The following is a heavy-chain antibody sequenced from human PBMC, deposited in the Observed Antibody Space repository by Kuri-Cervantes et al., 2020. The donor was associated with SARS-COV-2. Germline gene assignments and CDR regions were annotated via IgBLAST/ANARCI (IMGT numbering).Heavy chain of an antibody. J-gene: IGHJ4*02. D-gene: IGHD3-22*01. CDR3: ARDSGWLYTRGPRFDS. CDR1: GGSIKNYF. Sequence: SETLSLTCTVSGGSIKNYFWTWIRQSPGKGLEWIGHIYSTGATNYNPSLKSRVAISLDTSKSQFSLKLNSVTAADTALYYCARDSGWLYTRGPRFDSWGRGTLVTVSS. CDR2: IYSTGAT. V-gene: IGHV4-59*01.